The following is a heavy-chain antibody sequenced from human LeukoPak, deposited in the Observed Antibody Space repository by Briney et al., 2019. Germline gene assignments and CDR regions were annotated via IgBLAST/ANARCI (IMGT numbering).Heavy chain of an antibody. V-gene: IGHV4-4*07. J-gene: IGHJ3*02. Sequence: SETLSLTCTVSGGSISSYYWGWIRQPAGKGLEWIGRIYTSGSTNYNPSLKSRVTMSVDTSKNQFSLKLSSVTAADTAVYYCVRDRIRGSGLAFDIWGQGTMVTVSS. D-gene: IGHD6-19*01. CDR3: VRDRIRGSGLAFDI. CDR2: IYTSGST. CDR1: GGSISSYY.